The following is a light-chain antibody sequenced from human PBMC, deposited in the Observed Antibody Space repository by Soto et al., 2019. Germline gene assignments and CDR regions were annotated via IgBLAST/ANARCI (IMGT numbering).Light chain of an antibody. CDR3: SSYTSSRTPYV. J-gene: IGLJ1*01. V-gene: IGLV2-14*01. Sequence: QSVLTQPASVSGTPGQSITISCSGTSSDVGGYNYVSWYQQHPGKATKLMIFEVSNRPSGVSNRFSGSKSGNTASLTISGLQSEDEADYYCSSYTSSRTPYVFGTGTKLTVL. CDR1: SSDVGGYNY. CDR2: EVS.